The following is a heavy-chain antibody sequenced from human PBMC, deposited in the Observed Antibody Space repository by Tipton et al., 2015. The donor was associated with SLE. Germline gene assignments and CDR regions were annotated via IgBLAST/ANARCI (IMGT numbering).Heavy chain of an antibody. Sequence: TLSLTCTVSGGSMNRGTYYWGWIRQSPGKGLEWIGSIYYSGGTYYKTSLKTRVTISVDPPKSQFSLKLTSVTAADTAVYYCAKGGDFGGNGIFDLWGRGTLVAVAS. CDR1: GGSMNRGTYY. J-gene: IGHJ2*01. D-gene: IGHD4/OR15-4a*01. CDR3: AKGGDFGGNGIFDL. V-gene: IGHV4-39*07. CDR2: IYYSGGT.